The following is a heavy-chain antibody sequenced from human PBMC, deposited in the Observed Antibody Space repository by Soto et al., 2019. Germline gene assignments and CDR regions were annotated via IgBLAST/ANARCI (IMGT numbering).Heavy chain of an antibody. CDR1: GFTFVNYA. V-gene: IGHV3-23*01. D-gene: IGHD2-21*02. CDR2: ISDPGTST. J-gene: IGHJ3*01. Sequence: WGSLRLSCAASGFTFVNYAISWVRQSPLKWLEWISSISDPGTSTYYANSVKGRFSMSRDNSKNTLFLQMNRLRADDTAVYFCAKSLVTPSDAFDLWGRGTLVTVS. CDR3: AKSLVTPSDAFDL.